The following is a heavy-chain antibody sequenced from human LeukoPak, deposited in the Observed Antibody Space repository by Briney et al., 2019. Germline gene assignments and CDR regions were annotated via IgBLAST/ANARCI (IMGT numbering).Heavy chain of an antibody. V-gene: IGHV4-34*01. Sequence: KASETLSLTCAVYGGSFSGYYWSWIRQPPGKGLEWIGEINHSGSTNYNPSLKSRVTISVDTSKNQFSLKLSSVTAADTAVYYCARGGLDPSYFDYWGQGTLVTVSS. CDR1: GGSFSGYY. CDR3: ARGGLDPSYFDY. J-gene: IGHJ4*02. D-gene: IGHD6-19*01. CDR2: INHSGST.